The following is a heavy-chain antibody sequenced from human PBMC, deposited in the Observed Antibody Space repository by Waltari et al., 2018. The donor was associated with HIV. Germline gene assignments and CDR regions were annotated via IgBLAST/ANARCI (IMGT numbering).Heavy chain of an antibody. J-gene: IGHJ4*01. D-gene: IGHD4-17*01. CDR3: AATVTTRGTFDY. Sequence: EVQLVASGGGLVRRGGALGLSCAVSGFIFSRDPMAWVRQIPGKGLQLVSDISPTGYFIYHADSGQSQFIISPDNTKKSLYLQMKDLRDSDTAVYHCAATVTTRGTFDYWGNGTLVSV. CDR1: GFIFSRDP. V-gene: IGHV3-21*01. CDR2: ISPTGYFI.